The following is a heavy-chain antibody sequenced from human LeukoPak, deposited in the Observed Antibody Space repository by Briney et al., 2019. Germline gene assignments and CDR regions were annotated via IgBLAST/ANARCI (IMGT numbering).Heavy chain of an antibody. CDR1: GDSASSNSAA. Sequence: SQTPSHTRVISGDSASSNSAAWNWIRQSPSRGIEWLARTYYRSKRYNEYAVSVKSRTTITPDTSKNQFSLQLNSVTPEDTAVYYCARGHVGSPRYDYGMDVWGQGTTVTASS. V-gene: IGHV6-1*01. D-gene: IGHD1-26*01. J-gene: IGHJ6*02. CDR3: ARGHVGSPRYDYGMDV. CDR2: TYYRSKRYN.